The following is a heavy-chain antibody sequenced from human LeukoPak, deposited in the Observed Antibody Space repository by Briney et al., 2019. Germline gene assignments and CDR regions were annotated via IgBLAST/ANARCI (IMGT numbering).Heavy chain of an antibody. CDR1: GFAFSSYN. D-gene: IGHD6-25*01. Sequence: GGSLRLSCAASGFAFSSYNMNWVRQAPGKGLEWVSYISYTSNTIYYADSVKGRLAISRDNAKDSLYLQLSSLKTEDTAVYYCVRMTHSGNSFDHWGQGTLVIVSS. J-gene: IGHJ4*02. CDR2: ISYTSNTI. V-gene: IGHV3-48*04. CDR3: VRMTHSGNSFDH.